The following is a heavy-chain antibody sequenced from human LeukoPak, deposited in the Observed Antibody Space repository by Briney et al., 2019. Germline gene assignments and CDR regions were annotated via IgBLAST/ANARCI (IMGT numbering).Heavy chain of an antibody. D-gene: IGHD3-16*01. CDR1: SDSISSYY. CDR2: ISGSGGST. J-gene: IGHJ4*02. Sequence: PSETLSLTCTVSSDSISSYYWSWIRQPPGKGLEWVSAISGSGGSTYYADSVKGRFTISRDNSKNTLYLQMNSLRAEDTAVYYCAKSHVYGNLDYWGQGTLVTVSS. V-gene: IGHV3-23*01. CDR3: AKSHVYGNLDY.